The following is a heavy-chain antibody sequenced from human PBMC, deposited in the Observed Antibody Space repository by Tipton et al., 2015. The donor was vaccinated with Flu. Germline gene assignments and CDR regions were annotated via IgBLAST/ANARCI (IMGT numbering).Heavy chain of an antibody. CDR2: IKQDGSEK. CDR3: ARSSIAARYYYYGMDV. Sequence: SLRLSCAASGFTFSSYWMSWVRQAPGKGLEWVANIKQDGSEKYYVDSVKGRFTISRDNAKNSLYLQMNSLRAEDTAVYYCARSSIAARYYYYGMDVWGQGTTVTVSS. D-gene: IGHD6-6*01. J-gene: IGHJ6*02. CDR1: GFTFSSYW. V-gene: IGHV3-7*01.